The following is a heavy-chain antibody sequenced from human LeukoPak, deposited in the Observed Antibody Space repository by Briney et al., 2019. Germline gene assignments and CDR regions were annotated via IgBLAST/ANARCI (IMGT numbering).Heavy chain of an antibody. D-gene: IGHD5-18*01. CDR3: ARVLHDYGYDY. CDR2: IYYSGST. J-gene: IGHJ4*02. V-gene: IGHV4-59*01. Sequence: SETVSLTCTVSGVSISIYHWSWLRPPPGKGLEWIGYIYYSGSTNYNPSLKSRVTISVDTSKNQFSLKLSSVTAADTAVYYCARVLHDYGYDYWGQGTLVTVSS. CDR1: GVSISIYH.